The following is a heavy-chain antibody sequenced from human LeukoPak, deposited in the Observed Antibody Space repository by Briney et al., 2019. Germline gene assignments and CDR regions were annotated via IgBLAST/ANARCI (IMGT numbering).Heavy chain of an antibody. CDR1: GGSISSYY. CDR3: ARDYYGSGSYPI. V-gene: IGHV4-59*12. D-gene: IGHD3-10*01. Sequence: PSETLSLTCTVSGGSISSYYWSWIRQPPGKGLEWIGYIYYSGSTTYNPSLKSRVNISVDTSKNQFSLKLSSVTAADTAVYYCARDYYGSGSYPIWGQGTLVTVSS. CDR2: IYYSGST. J-gene: IGHJ4*02.